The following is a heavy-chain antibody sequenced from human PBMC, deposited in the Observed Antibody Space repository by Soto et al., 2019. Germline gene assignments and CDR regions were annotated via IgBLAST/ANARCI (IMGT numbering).Heavy chain of an antibody. CDR1: GVSASTYSAA. CDR3: VRLIGNSWLDS. V-gene: IGHV6-1*01. CDR2: PYYRSNWYN. D-gene: IGHD2-8*01. Sequence: SQPLQLAYDISGVSASTYSAAGNWKSQSPSCGLEWLGRPYYRSNWYNDYALSVKSQINITPDTYKNQRYLQLNSVTPDDTAGYYCVRLIGNSWLDSWGQGTLVTVSS. J-gene: IGHJ5*01.